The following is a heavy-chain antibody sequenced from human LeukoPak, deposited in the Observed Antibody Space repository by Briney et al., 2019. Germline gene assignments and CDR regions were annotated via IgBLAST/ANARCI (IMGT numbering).Heavy chain of an antibody. V-gene: IGHV3-30-3*01. CDR2: ISYDGNNE. D-gene: IGHD3-10*01. J-gene: IGHJ4*02. CDR1: GFTFSRYA. CDR3: ARVGYYSSGPFSYFDY. Sequence: PGRSLRLSCAASGFTFSRYAMHWVRQAPGKGLEWVAVISYDGNNEYYADSVKGRFTISRDSSENTLYLQMNSLRVEDTAVYYCARVGYYSSGPFSYFDYWGQGTLVTVSS.